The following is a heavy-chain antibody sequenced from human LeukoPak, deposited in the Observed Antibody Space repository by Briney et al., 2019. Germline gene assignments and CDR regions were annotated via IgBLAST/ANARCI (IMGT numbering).Heavy chain of an antibody. CDR2: FDPEDGET. CDR1: GYTLTELS. Sequence: ASVKVSCKVSGYTLTELSMHWVRQAPRKGLEWMGGFDPEDGETIYAQKFQGRVTMTEDTSTDTAYMELSSLRSEDTAVYYCATLYGDPYYFDYWGQGTLVTVSS. CDR3: ATLYGDPYYFDY. V-gene: IGHV1-24*01. J-gene: IGHJ4*02. D-gene: IGHD4-17*01.